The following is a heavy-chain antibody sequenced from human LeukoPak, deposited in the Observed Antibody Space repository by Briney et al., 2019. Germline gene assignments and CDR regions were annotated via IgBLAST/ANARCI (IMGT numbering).Heavy chain of an antibody. CDR3: ATSTGGYSDLYFHY. CDR1: GYTFTAYG. J-gene: IGHJ4*02. V-gene: IGHV1-18*01. D-gene: IGHD3-22*01. Sequence: ASVKVSCKASGYTFTAYGISWVRQAPGQGLEWMGWISGYNGDTKYAQRFEGRVTMTTDTSTTTAFMDLRGLRSDDTAVYFCATSTGGYSDLYFHYWGQGTLVSVSS. CDR2: ISGYNGDT.